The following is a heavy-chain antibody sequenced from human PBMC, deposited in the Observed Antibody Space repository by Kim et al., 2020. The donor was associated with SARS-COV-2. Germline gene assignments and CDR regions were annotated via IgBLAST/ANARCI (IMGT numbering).Heavy chain of an antibody. Sequence: PYHRPSLKSRVTISVDTSRNQFSLKLASVTAADPAVYYCARRTEAGGYFDFWGQGSPVTVAS. J-gene: IGHJ4*02. D-gene: IGHD3-16*01. CDR3: ARRTEAGGYFDF. CDR2: P. V-gene: IGHV4-39*01.